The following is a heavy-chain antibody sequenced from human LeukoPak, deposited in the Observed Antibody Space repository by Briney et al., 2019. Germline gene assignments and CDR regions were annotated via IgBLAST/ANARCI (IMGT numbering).Heavy chain of an antibody. D-gene: IGHD6-13*01. CDR2: ISHSGIT. V-gene: IGHV4-34*01. CDR3: ARGFSSRFGDSSSWYPHKKDFDY. CDR1: GGSFSGYN. Sequence: SETLSLTCAVYGGSFSGYNWTWIRQPPGQGLEWIGEISHSGITKYNPSLESRVTTSVDTSKNQFSLKLSSVTAADTAVYYCARGFSSRFGDSSSWYPHKKDFDYWGQGTLVTVSS. J-gene: IGHJ4*02.